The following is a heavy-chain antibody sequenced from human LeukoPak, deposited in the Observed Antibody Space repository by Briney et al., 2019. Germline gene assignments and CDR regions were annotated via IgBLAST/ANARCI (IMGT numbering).Heavy chain of an antibody. Sequence: GESLRISCKGSGYSFTSYWIGWVRQMPGKGLEWMGIIYPGDSDTRYSPSFQGQVTISADKPISTAYLQWSSLKASDTAMYYCARLGLTTVVTPYYWGQGTLVAVSS. CDR3: ARLGLTTVVTPYY. D-gene: IGHD4-23*01. J-gene: IGHJ4*02. V-gene: IGHV5-51*01. CDR1: GYSFTSYW. CDR2: IYPGDSDT.